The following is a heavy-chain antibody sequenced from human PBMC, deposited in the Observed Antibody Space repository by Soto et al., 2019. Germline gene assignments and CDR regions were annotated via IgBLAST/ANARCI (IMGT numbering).Heavy chain of an antibody. D-gene: IGHD1-1*01. Sequence: QMQLVEAGGGVVQPGRSLRLSCVASGFPFREFGMHWVRQAPGKGLEWVALISYDGSDYADSVKGRFTRSRDDSRDTLFLHMDNLRPDDTCVYYCARRWNYYLDFWGQGTLVAVSS. CDR3: ARRWNYYLDF. J-gene: IGHJ4*02. CDR2: ISYDGSD. V-gene: IGHV3-33*05. CDR1: GFPFREFG.